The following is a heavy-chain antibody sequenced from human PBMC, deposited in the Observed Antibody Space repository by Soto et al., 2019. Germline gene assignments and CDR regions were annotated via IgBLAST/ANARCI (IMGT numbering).Heavy chain of an antibody. D-gene: IGHD3-22*01. CDR1: GFTFSSYA. V-gene: IGHV3-23*01. CDR2: ISGSGGST. Sequence: GGLRLSCAASGFTFSSYAMSWVRQAPGKGLEWVSAISGSGGSTYYADSVKGRFTISRDNSKNTLYLQMNSLRAEDTAVYYCAQDPHPQALPRIAVVLTGYWRQGTRVGVSS. CDR3: AQDPHPQALPRIAVVLTGY. J-gene: IGHJ4*02.